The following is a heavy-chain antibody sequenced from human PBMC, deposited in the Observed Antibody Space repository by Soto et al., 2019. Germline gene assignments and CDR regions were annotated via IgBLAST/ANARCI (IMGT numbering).Heavy chain of an antibody. CDR2: ISAYNGNT. J-gene: IGHJ4*02. CDR1: GYTFTSYG. CDR3: ARESKYYYDSSGYFD. V-gene: IGHV1-18*01. Sequence: ASVKFSCKASGYTFTSYGISWVRQAPGQGLEWMGWISAYNGNTNYAQKLQGRVTMTTDTSTSTAYMELRSLRSDDTAVYYCARESKYYYDSSGYFDWGQGTLVTVSS. D-gene: IGHD3-22*01.